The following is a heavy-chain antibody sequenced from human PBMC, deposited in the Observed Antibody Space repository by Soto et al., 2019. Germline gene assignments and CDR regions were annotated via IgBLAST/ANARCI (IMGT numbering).Heavy chain of an antibody. CDR2: ISSSSSYI. J-gene: IGHJ6*02. V-gene: IGHV3-21*01. CDR1: GFTFSSYS. D-gene: IGHD2-15*01. Sequence: GGSLRLSLESSGFTFSSYSINWVRQAPGKGLEWVSSISSSSSYIYYADSVKGRFTISRDNAKNSLYLQMNSLRAEDTAVYCCAREGVVVVAATRGFYGMDVWGQGTTVTVSS. CDR3: AREGVVVVAATRGFYGMDV.